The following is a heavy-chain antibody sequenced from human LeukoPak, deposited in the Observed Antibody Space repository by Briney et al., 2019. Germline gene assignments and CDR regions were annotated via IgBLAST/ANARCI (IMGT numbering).Heavy chain of an antibody. CDR3: AAPIPTRYYYYGMDF. J-gene: IGHJ6*02. CDR2: FDPEYGET. V-gene: IGHV1-24*01. CDR1: GYTLTELS. Sequence: ASVKVSCKVSGYTLTELSIHWVRQAPGKGLEWMGGFDPEYGETIYAQKFQGRVTMTEDTSTDTAYMELSSLGSEDTAVYYCAAPIPTRYYYYGMDFWGQGTTVTVSS.